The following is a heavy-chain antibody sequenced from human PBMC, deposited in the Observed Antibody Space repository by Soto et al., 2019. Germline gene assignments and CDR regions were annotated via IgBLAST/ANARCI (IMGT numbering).Heavy chain of an antibody. D-gene: IGHD3-3*01. V-gene: IGHV1-58*01. J-gene: IGHJ4*02. CDR2: VVVGSGNT. CDR3: GADKDDFWSGYYD. Sequence: GASVEVSCKASGLTFTSSAVQCVRQPRGQRLEGIGWVVVGSGNTNYAQKFQQRVTITRDVSSSTAYMEQSSLRYADKDPGYCGADKDDFWSGYYDWGKGTRVTVSS. CDR1: GLTFTSSA.